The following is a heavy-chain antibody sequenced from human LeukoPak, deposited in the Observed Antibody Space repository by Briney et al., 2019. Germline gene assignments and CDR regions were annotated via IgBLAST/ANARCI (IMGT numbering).Heavy chain of an antibody. J-gene: IGHJ4*02. Sequence: SETLSLTCTVSGGSISSYYWSWIRQPPGKGLEWIGYIYYSGSTNYNPSLKSRVTISVDTSKNQFSLKLSSVTAADTAVYYCARPAYYYGSGSYECWGQGTLVTVSS. CDR2: IYYSGST. V-gene: IGHV4-59*12. D-gene: IGHD3-10*01. CDR1: GGSISSYY. CDR3: ARPAYYYGSGSYEC.